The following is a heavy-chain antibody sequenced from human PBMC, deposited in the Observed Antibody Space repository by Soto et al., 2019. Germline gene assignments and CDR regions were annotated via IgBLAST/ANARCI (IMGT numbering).Heavy chain of an antibody. CDR3: ATDGPSNSGNLYAFVI. CDR1: GYTLTNYG. D-gene: IGHD5-12*01. V-gene: IGHV1-18*04. CDR2: VTPYKADT. Sequence: QAQLVQSGAEVKKSGASVRVSCKASGYTLTNYGVTWVRQAPGQGLEWLGRVTPYKADTNSAQNLQGRVTMATDTSTNTAYLELRSLRSDDTAVYFCATDGPSNSGNLYAFVIWGQGTMVTVSA. J-gene: IGHJ3*02.